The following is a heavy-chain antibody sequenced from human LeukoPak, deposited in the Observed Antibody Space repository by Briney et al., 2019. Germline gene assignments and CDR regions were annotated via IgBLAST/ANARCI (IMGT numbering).Heavy chain of an antibody. V-gene: IGHV4-34*01. CDR2: VNHSGYT. Sequence: PSETLSLTCGVSGTSFTSYYWSWIRQTPGKGLEWIGEVNHSGYTNMNPSLKSRVTISVDTSKNQFSLMMTSVTAADTAVYYCTRGGDVYKLGNFWGQGTLVTVSS. J-gene: IGHJ4*02. D-gene: IGHD5-24*01. CDR1: GTSFTSYY. CDR3: TRGGDVYKLGNF.